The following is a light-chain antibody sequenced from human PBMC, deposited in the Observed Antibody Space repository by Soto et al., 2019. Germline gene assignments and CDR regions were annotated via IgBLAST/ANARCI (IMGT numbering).Light chain of an antibody. J-gene: IGLJ2*01. Sequence: QSALTQPASVSGSPGQSIAFSCTGTSSDIGAYAYVSWYQQHPGKVPKLIVFDVNYRPSGVSSRFSGSKSGNTASLTISGLQAEDEADYYCSSYTRTSSVIFGGGTKLTVL. CDR1: SSDIGAYAY. CDR2: DVN. CDR3: SSYTRTSSVI. V-gene: IGLV2-14*03.